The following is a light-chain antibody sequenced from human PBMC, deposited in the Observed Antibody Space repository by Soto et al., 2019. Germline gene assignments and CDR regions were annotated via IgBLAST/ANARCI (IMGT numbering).Light chain of an antibody. CDR1: KSLVHKDGNTY. J-gene: IGKJ1*01. Sequence: VVTQTPLASPVALGPGCSIPCRSSKSLVHKDGNTYLSWFHQRPGQPPRXLIYKVSVRFSGVPDRFSGSGAGTDFTLTISRVEHEDVGVDYCMQATQYPWTFGQGTKVDIK. CDR3: MQATQYPWT. CDR2: KVS. V-gene: IGKV2-24*01.